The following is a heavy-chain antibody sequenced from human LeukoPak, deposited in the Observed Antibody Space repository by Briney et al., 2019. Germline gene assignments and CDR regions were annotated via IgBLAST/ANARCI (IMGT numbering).Heavy chain of an antibody. CDR1: GYTFTSHG. J-gene: IGHJ1*01. CDR3: ARVHDYGDYALQH. Sequence: ASVKVSCKASGYTFTSHGINWVRQAPGQGLEWMGWISAYNGDTNYAQKFQGRVTMTTDTSTSTAYMELRGLRSDDTAVYYCARVHDYGDYALQHWGQGTLVTVSS. CDR2: ISAYNGDT. V-gene: IGHV1-18*01. D-gene: IGHD4-17*01.